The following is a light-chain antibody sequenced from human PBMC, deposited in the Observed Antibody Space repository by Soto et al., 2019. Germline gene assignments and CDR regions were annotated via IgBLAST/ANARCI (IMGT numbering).Light chain of an antibody. CDR2: DVD. J-gene: IGLJ2*01. Sequence: QSALTQPRSVSGSPGQSITISCTGTSSDVGGYNHVSWYQQHPGKAPKLMIYDVDKRPSGVPDRFSGSKSGNTASLTISGLQTEDEGDYYCCSYAGNYIFVFGRGTKVTVL. CDR3: CSYAGNYIFV. V-gene: IGLV2-11*01. CDR1: SSDVGGYNH.